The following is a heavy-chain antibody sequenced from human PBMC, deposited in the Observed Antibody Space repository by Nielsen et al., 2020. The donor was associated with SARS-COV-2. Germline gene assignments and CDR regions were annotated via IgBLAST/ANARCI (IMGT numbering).Heavy chain of an antibody. CDR3: ARDWAEEGGYYYYYYMDV. CDR2: ISGNNGNV. V-gene: IGHV1-18*01. D-gene: IGHD3-16*01. J-gene: IGHJ6*03. CDR1: DNTFTT. Sequence: ASVKVSCKASDNTFTTINWVRQAPGQGLEWMGRISGNNGNVKYAQKLQGRVTMTTDTSTSTAYMELRSLRSDDTAVYYCARDWAEEGGYYYYYYMDVWGKGTTVTVSS.